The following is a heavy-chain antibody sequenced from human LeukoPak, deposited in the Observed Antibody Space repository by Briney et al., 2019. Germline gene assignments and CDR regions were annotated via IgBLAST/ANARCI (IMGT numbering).Heavy chain of an antibody. V-gene: IGHV3-53*01. CDR2: IHPGGNT. D-gene: IGHD2-2*01. CDR3: VRGHYAGSAF. Sequence: GGSLRLSCAASGLTVSTNFMSWVRQAPGKGLGWVSVIHPGGNTYYADSVKGRFTISRDNLKNTIHLQMNSLRVEDTAVYYCVRGHYAGSAFWGQGTLVTVSS. J-gene: IGHJ1*01. CDR1: GLTVSTNF.